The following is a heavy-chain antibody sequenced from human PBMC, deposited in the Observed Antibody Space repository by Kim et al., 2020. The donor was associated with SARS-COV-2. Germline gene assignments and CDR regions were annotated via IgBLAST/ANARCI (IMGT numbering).Heavy chain of an antibody. J-gene: IGHJ4*02. CDR1: GFSFSDYW. V-gene: IGHV3-7*05. Sequence: GGSLRLSCAASGFSFSDYWMTWVRQAPGKGLEWVATINHNESEKYYVDSVKGRFTISRDNAKNSLSLQMDSLRAEDTAMYSCARARNYGGQGDFWAQGTL. D-gene: IGHD1-7*01. CDR3: ARARNYGGQGDF. CDR2: INHNESEK.